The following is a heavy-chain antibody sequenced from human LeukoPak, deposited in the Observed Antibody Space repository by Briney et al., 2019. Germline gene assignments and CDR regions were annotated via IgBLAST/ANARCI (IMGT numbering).Heavy chain of an antibody. D-gene: IGHD1-26*01. CDR1: GFTFNSYT. V-gene: IGHV3-23*01. CDR3: TKDVQVGPTRGFFDF. Sequence: PGGSLRLSCAASGFTFNSYTMSWVRQAPGKGLEWVAVISGTGFTTLHQDSVKGRFAISRDNSKNILYLQMDGLRAEDTAIYFCTKDVQVGPTRGFFDFWGQGTLVTVSP. CDR2: ISGTGFTT. J-gene: IGHJ4*03.